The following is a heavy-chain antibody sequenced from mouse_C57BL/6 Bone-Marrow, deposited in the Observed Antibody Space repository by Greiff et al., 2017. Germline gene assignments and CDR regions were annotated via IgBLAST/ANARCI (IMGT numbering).Heavy chain of an antibody. D-gene: IGHD1-1*01. Sequence: EVKLMESGGGLVKPGGSLKLSCAASGFTFSSSAMSWVRPTPEKRLEWVATISDGGSYTYYPANVTGRFLISRGNAKKNLYLQMSHLKSEDTAMYDCARGDYGSSYYFDYWGQGTTLTVSA. V-gene: IGHV5-4*03. CDR3: ARGDYGSSYYFDY. CDR1: GFTFSSSA. J-gene: IGHJ2*01. CDR2: ISDGGSYT.